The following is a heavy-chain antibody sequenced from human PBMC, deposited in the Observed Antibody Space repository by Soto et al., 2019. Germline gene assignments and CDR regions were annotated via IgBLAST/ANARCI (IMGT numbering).Heavy chain of an antibody. J-gene: IGHJ6*02. V-gene: IGHV1-69*12. Sequence: QVQLEQSGAEVKKPGSSVKVSCKASGGTFRNSAISWVRQAPGQGLEWMGGIMPIFRTPDYAQKFEGRVTITADESTSTAYMELSRLRSDDTAVYFCARDNDRPQLGGNYYYILDVWGHGTTVTVSS. D-gene: IGHD1-1*01. CDR2: IMPIFRTP. CDR3: ARDNDRPQLGGNYYYILDV. CDR1: GGTFRNSA.